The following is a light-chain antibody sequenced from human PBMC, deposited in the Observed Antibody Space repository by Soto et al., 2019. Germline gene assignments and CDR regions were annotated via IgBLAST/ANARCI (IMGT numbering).Light chain of an antibody. CDR3: QSYDSTLSGVV. CDR1: SSNIGAGYD. Sequence: QSVLTLPPSVSGAPGQRGTISCTGSSSNIGAGYDVHWYQHLPGTDPKLLIYFNNNRPSGAPDRFSGSKSGTSASLAITGLRPADEASYFCQSYDSTLSGVVFGGGTKVTVL. CDR2: FNN. V-gene: IGLV1-40*01. J-gene: IGLJ2*01.